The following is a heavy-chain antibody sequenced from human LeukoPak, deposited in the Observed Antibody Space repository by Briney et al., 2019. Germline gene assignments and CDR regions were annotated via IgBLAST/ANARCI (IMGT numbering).Heavy chain of an antibody. CDR3: VRDMLQSFDY. CDR2: ISYDGSNK. D-gene: IGHD5-24*01. CDR1: GFTFSSYA. J-gene: IGHJ4*02. V-gene: IGHV3-30*01. Sequence: GSLRLSCAASGFTFSSYAMHWVRQAPGKELECVGVISYDGSNKYYADSVKGRFTISRDNSKNTLYLQMNSLRAEDTAVYYCVRDMLQSFDYWGQGTLLTVSS.